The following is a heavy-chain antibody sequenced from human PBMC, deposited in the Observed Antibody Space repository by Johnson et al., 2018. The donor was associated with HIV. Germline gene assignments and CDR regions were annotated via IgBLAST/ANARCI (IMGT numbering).Heavy chain of an antibody. Sequence: EVQLVESGGGLVQPGRSLRLSCAASGFTFDDYAMHWVRQAPGKGLEWVSGISWNSGSIGYADSVKGRFTISRDNAKNSLYLQMNSLRAEDTALYYCARTYYYDSSGYYSAFDIWGQGTMVTVSS. CDR2: ISWNSGSI. CDR3: ARTYYYDSSGYYSAFDI. D-gene: IGHD3-22*01. CDR1: GFTFDDYA. J-gene: IGHJ3*02. V-gene: IGHV3-9*01.